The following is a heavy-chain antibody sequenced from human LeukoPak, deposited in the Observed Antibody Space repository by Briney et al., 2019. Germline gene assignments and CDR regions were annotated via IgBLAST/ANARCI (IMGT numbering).Heavy chain of an antibody. J-gene: IGHJ5*02. D-gene: IGHD6-13*01. CDR3: AKAAAGTPNWFDP. Sequence: ASVKVSCKASGYTFTSYDINWVRQATGQGLEWMGWMNPNSGNTGYAQKFQGWVTMTRDTSISTAYMELSRLRSDDTAVYYCAKAAAGTPNWFDPWGQGTLVTVSS. CDR2: MNPNSGNT. V-gene: IGHV1-8*01. CDR1: GYTFTSYD.